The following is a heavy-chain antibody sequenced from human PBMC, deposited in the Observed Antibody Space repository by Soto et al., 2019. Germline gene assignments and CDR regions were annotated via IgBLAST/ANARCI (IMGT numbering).Heavy chain of an antibody. CDR2: IGTAGDT. J-gene: IGHJ4*02. CDR3: ARASSQASASSGSFAFHC. V-gene: IGHV3-13*01. CDR1: GFTFCSYY. Sequence: GGPQRLSCAASGFTFCSYYLHWLRQATGKGLECVSAIGTAGDTYYPGSVKRPFTISRENAKNSLYLQMKSLRAEGTAVYYCARASSQASASSGSFAFHCWGQGTLVTVSS. D-gene: IGHD3-22*01.